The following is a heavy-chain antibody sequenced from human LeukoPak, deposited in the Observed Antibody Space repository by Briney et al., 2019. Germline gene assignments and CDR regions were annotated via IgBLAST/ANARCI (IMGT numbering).Heavy chain of an antibody. V-gene: IGHV3-30-3*01. D-gene: IGHD2-21*02. Sequence: GGSLRLPCAASGFTFSSYAMHWVRQAPGKGLEWVAVLSYDGSNKYYADSVKGRFTISRDNSKNTLYLQMNSLRAEDTAVYYCARVPYCGGDCYYDYWGQGTLVTVSS. J-gene: IGHJ4*02. CDR2: LSYDGSNK. CDR3: ARVPYCGGDCYYDY. CDR1: GFTFSSYA.